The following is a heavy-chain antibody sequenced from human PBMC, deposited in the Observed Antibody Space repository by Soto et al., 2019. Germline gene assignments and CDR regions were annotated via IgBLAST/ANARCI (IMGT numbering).Heavy chain of an antibody. CDR2: IYYSGST. CDR3: ARSENYGSGSYLAPFDY. D-gene: IGHD3-10*01. J-gene: IGHJ4*02. V-gene: IGHV4-59*01. Sequence: PSETLSLTCTVSGGSISSYYWSWIRQPPGKGLEWIGYIYYSGSTNYNPSLKSRVTISVDTSKNQFSLKLSSVTAADTAVYYCARSENYGSGSYLAPFDYWAQGTLVTVSS. CDR1: GGSISSYY.